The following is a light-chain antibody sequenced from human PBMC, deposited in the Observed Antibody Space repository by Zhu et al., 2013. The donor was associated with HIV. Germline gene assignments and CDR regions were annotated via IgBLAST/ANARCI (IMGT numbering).Light chain of an antibody. J-gene: IGLJ1*01. CDR2: EVS. CDR1: SSDFANYNR. V-gene: IGLV2-18*02. CDR3: SSYTGSSTYV. Sequence: QSALTQPPSVSGSPGQSVTISCTGPSSDFANYNRVSWYRQTPGTTPKLMIYEVSHRPSGVPDRFSGSKSGNTASLTISGLQADDEADYYCSSYTGSSTYVFGTGTKVTVL.